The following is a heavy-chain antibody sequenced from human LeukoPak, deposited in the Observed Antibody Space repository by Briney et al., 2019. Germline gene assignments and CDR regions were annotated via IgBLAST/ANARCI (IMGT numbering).Heavy chain of an antibody. J-gene: IGHJ3*02. V-gene: IGHV1-24*01. CDR2: FDPEDGET. CDR1: GYTLTELS. Sequence: GASVKVSCKVSGYTLTELSMHWVRQAPGKGLEWMGGFDPEDGETIYAQKFQGRVTMTEDTSTDTAYMELSSLRSGDTAVYYCATIIAAAVRGAFDIWGQGTMVTVSS. D-gene: IGHD6-13*01. CDR3: ATIIAAAVRGAFDI.